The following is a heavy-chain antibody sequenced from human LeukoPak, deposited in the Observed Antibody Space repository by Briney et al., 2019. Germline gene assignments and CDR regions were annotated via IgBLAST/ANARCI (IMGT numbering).Heavy chain of an antibody. CDR3: ARDDYDSSGYYFDY. Sequence: SGGSLRLSCAASGFTFSSYEMNWVRQAPGKGLEWVSYISSSSTIYYADSVKGRFTISRDNAKNSLYLQMNSLRAEDTAVYYCARDDYDSSGYYFDYWGQGTLVTVSS. J-gene: IGHJ4*02. CDR1: GFTFSSYE. CDR2: ISSSSTI. V-gene: IGHV3-48*03. D-gene: IGHD3-22*01.